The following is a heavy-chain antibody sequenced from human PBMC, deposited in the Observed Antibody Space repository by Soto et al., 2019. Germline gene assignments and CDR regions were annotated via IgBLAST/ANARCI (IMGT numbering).Heavy chain of an antibody. J-gene: IGHJ6*02. V-gene: IGHV1-69*06. CDR1: GGTFSSYA. CDR2: IIPIFGTA. CDR3: AFRSDFWSGNYYYYGMDV. Sequence: SVKVSCKASGGTFSSYAISWVRQAPGQGLGWMGGIIPIFGTANYAQKFQGRVTITADKSTSTAYMELSSLRSEDTAVYYCAFRSDFWSGNYYYYGMDVWGQGTTVTVSS. D-gene: IGHD3-3*01.